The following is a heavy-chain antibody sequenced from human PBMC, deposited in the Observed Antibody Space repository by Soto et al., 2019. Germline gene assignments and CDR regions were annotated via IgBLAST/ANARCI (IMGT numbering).Heavy chain of an antibody. J-gene: IGHJ5*02. CDR3: AHRPRQYIGSWYLNWFDP. CDR1: GFSLSTSGVG. Sequence: QITLKESGPTLVKPTQTLTLTCTFSGFSLSTSGVGVGWIRQPPGKALEWLALIYWDDDKRYSPSLKSRLTITNDNSKNQVVLTVNNLDPVDTATYYCAHRPRQYIGSWYLNWFDPWGQGTLGTGSS. CDR2: IYWDDDK. V-gene: IGHV2-5*02. D-gene: IGHD6-13*01.